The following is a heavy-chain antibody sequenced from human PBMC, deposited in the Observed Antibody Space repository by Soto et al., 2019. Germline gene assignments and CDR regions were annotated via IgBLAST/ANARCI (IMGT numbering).Heavy chain of an antibody. D-gene: IGHD1-20*01. V-gene: IGHV1-69*01. J-gene: IGHJ4*02. CDR2: IIPIFGTP. CDR3: VRGYTDDDDLSYYFES. Sequence: QVQLVQSGAEVKKPGSSVKVSCKASGGTFSTSLISWVRQAPGQGLEWMGGIIPIFGTPHYSQKFQGRVTITADESTSTVYMELNSLRSADTAMYYCVRGYTDDDDLSYYFESWGQGTQLTGSS. CDR1: GGTFSTSL.